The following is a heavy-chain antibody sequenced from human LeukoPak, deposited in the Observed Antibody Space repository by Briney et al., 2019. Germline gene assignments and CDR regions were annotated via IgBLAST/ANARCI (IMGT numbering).Heavy chain of an antibody. CDR2: VYTSGTT. CDR3: ARGTLYSGWSYYFDY. J-gene: IGHJ4*02. Sequence: SETLSLTCTVSGGSISSDNYSWSWIRQPAGKGLEWIGRVYTSGTTSYNPSLKSRVTISVDMSKNHFSLRLSSVTAADTAMYYCARGTLYSGWSYYFDYWGQGSQVTVSS. V-gene: IGHV4-61*02. D-gene: IGHD6-19*01. CDR1: GGSISSDNYS.